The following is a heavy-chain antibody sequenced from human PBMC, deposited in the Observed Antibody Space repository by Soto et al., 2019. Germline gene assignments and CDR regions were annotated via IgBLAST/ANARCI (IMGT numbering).Heavy chain of an antibody. CDR2: INHSGST. V-gene: IGHV4-34*01. CDR1: GGSFSGYY. CDR3: ARGPELSITMIVVVRPFDY. Sequence: QVQLQQWGVGLLKPSETLSLTCAVYGGSFSGYYWSWIRQPPGKGLEWIGEINHSGSTNYNPSLKSRVTISVDTSKNQFSLKLSSVTAADTAVYYCARGPELSITMIVVVRPFDYWGQGTLVTVSS. J-gene: IGHJ4*02. D-gene: IGHD3-22*01.